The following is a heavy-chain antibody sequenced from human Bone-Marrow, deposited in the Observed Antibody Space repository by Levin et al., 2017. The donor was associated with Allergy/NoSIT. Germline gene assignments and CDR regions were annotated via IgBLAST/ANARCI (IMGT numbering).Heavy chain of an antibody. J-gene: IGHJ6*02. CDR2: ISYDGNDGSNK. CDR1: GFTFSSYG. D-gene: IGHD6-19*01. V-gene: IGHV3-30*18. CDR3: AKDSQQWLVIPSEYYYGMDV. Sequence: SCAASGFTFSSYGMHWVRQAPGKGLEWVAVISYDGNDGSNKYYADSVKGRFTISRDNSKNTLYLQMNSLRAEDTAVYYCAKDSQQWLVIPSEYYYGMDVWGQGTTVTVSS.